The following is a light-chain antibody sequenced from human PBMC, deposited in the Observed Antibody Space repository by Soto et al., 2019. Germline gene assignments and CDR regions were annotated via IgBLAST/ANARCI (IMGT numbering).Light chain of an antibody. V-gene: IGKV1-5*01. CDR2: DAY. CDR3: QQYDSYSWK. J-gene: IGKJ1*01. Sequence: DIQMTQSPSTLSGSVGDRFTITCRASQTISSWLAWYQQLPGKAPKLLIYDAYTLETGVPSRFSGSGSGTDFTLTISSLQADDFATYYCQQYDSYSWKFGQGTKV. CDR1: QTISSW.